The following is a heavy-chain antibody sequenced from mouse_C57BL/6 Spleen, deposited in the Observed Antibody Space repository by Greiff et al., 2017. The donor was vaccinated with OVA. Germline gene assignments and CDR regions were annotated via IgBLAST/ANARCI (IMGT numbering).Heavy chain of an antibody. CDR3: ARSGVGGYFDV. V-gene: IGHV1-52*01. CDR2: IDPSDSET. D-gene: IGHD1-1*01. Sequence: QVQLQQPGAELVRPGSSVKLSCKASGYTFTSYWMHWVKQRPIQGLEWIGNIDPSDSETPYNQKFKDKATLTVDKSSSTAYMQLSSLTSEDSAVYYCARSGVGGYFDVWGTGTTVTVSS. CDR1: GYTFTSYW. J-gene: IGHJ1*03.